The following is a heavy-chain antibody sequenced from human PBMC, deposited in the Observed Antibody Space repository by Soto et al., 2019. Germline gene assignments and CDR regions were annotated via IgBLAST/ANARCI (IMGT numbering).Heavy chain of an antibody. D-gene: IGHD3-10*01. CDR2: INHSGST. Sequence: PSETLSLTCAVYGGSFSGYYWSWIRQPPGKGLEWIGEINHSGSTNYNPSLKSRVTISVDTSKNQFSLKLSSVTAADTAVYYCARGPKRITMVRGVIGYWGQGTLVTVSS. V-gene: IGHV4-34*01. CDR1: GGSFSGYY. J-gene: IGHJ4*02. CDR3: ARGPKRITMVRGVIGY.